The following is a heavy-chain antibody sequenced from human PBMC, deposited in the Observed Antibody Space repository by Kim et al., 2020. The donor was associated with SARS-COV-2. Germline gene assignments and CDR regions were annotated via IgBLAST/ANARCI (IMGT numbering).Heavy chain of an antibody. J-gene: IGHJ6*02. CDR1: GFTFDDYA. Sequence: GGSLRLSCAASGFTFDDYAMHWVRQAPGKGLEWVSGISWNSGSIGYADSVKGRFTISRDNAKNSLYLQMNSLRAEDTALYYCAKDRGGGSRVKYYGMDVWGQGTTVTVSS. CDR2: ISWNSGSI. CDR3: AKDRGGGSRVKYYGMDV. D-gene: IGHD2-15*01. V-gene: IGHV3-9*01.